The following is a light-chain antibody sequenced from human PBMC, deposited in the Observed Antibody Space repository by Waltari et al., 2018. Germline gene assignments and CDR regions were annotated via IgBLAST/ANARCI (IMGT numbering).Light chain of an antibody. CDR1: NIGSKS. V-gene: IGLV3-21*02. CDR3: QVWDSTSDHVI. Sequence: YVLTQPPSVSVAPGQTATVTCGGDNIGSKSVHWYQQKPGQAPVLGVYDDTDRPSGIPERFSGSNSGTTATLTISRVEAGDEADYYCQVWDSTSDHVIFGGGTILTVL. J-gene: IGLJ2*01. CDR2: DDT.